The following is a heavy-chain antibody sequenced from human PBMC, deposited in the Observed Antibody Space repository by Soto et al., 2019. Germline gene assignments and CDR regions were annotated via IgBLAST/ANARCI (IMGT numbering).Heavy chain of an antibody. CDR1: GFTFSSHG. J-gene: IGHJ4*02. Sequence: QVQLVESGGGVVQPGRSLRLSCAASGFTFSSHGMHWVRQAPGKGLEWVAVIWYDGSNKYYADSVRGRFTISRDNSKNTLYLQMDSLRVEDTAVYYCARWGDWKVADYWGQGTLVTVSS. V-gene: IGHV3-33*01. D-gene: IGHD1-1*01. CDR2: IWYDGSNK. CDR3: ARWGDWKVADY.